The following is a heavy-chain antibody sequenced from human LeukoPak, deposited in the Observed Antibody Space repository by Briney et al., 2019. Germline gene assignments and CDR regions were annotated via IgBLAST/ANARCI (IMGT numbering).Heavy chain of an antibody. Sequence: SETLSLTCTVSGGSISSYYWSWIRQPPGKGLEWIGYIYYSGGTNYNPSLKSRVTISVDTSKNQFSLKLSSVTAADTAVYYCARATAVAGNHYWGQGTLVTVSS. CDR2: IYYSGGT. CDR1: GGSISSYY. V-gene: IGHV4-59*01. CDR3: ARATAVAGNHY. D-gene: IGHD6-19*01. J-gene: IGHJ4*02.